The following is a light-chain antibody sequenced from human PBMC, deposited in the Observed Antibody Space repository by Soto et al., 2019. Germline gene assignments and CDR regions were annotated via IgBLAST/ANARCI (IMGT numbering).Light chain of an antibody. CDR2: GAS. CDR3: QQYGSSPPYT. Sequence: EIVFTQSPGTLSLSPGERATLPCRASQPVSSNYLAWYQQKPGQAPRLLIYGASSRATDIPDRFSGSGSGTDFTLTISRLEPEDFAVYYCQQYGSSPPYTFGQGTKVDI. J-gene: IGKJ2*01. V-gene: IGKV3-20*01. CDR1: QPVSSNY.